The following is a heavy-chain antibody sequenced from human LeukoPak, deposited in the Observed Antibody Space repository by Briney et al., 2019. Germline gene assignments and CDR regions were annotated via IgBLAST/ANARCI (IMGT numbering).Heavy chain of an antibody. Sequence: GGSLRLSCAASGFTFSSYSMNWVRQAPGKGLEWVSYISSSSSTIYYADSVKGRFTISRDNAKNSLYLQMNSLRAEDTAVYYCAREYYYESSGFYDAFDIWGQGTMVTVSS. V-gene: IGHV3-48*04. D-gene: IGHD3-22*01. CDR2: ISSSSSTI. CDR3: AREYYYESSGFYDAFDI. CDR1: GFTFSSYS. J-gene: IGHJ3*02.